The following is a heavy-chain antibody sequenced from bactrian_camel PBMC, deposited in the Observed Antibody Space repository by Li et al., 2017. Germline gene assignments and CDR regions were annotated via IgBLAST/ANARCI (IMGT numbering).Heavy chain of an antibody. Sequence: HVQLVESGGESVQPGGSLRLSCAASGFTFDSHWMFWVRQAPGKGPEWVASISKGGGSTSYADSVKGRFTISQDNAKRTTYLQIDSLKLDDTAMYYCNTDPTYGGSWCRTGRSWGQGTQVTVS. CDR1: GFTFDSHW. J-gene: IGHJ4*01. CDR2: ISKGGGST. D-gene: IGHD6*01. V-gene: IGHV3S26*01. CDR3: NTDPTYGGSWCRTGRS.